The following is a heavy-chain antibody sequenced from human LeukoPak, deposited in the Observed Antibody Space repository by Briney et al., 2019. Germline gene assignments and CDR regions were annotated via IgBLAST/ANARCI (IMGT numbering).Heavy chain of an antibody. V-gene: IGHV1-69*13. Sequence: GASVKVSCEASGGTFSSYAISWVRQAPGQGLEWMGGIIPIFGTANYAQKFQGRVTITADESTSTAYMELSSLRSEDMAVYYCAVVAAAGNDFDYWGQGTLVTVSS. D-gene: IGHD6-13*01. CDR1: GGTFSSYA. CDR2: IIPIFGTA. J-gene: IGHJ4*02. CDR3: AVVAAAGNDFDY.